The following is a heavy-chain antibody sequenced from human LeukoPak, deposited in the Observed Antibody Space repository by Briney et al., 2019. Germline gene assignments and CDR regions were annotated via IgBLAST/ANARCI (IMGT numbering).Heavy chain of an antibody. Sequence: SETLSRTCTVSGGSISSSSYYWGWIRQPPGKGLEWIGSIYYSGSTYYNPSLKSRVTISIDTSKNQFSLKLSSVTAADTAVYYCASQHSSSWYGRLFDPWGQGTLVTVSS. J-gene: IGHJ5*02. CDR1: GGSISSSSYY. V-gene: IGHV4-39*01. CDR2: IYYSGST. D-gene: IGHD6-13*01. CDR3: ASQHSSSWYGRLFDP.